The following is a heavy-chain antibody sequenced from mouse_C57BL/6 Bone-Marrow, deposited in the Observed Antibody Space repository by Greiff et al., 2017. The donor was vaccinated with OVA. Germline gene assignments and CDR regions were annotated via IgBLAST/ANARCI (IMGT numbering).Heavy chain of an antibody. CDR2: ISYDGSN. D-gene: IGHD2-5*01. CDR3: ARRGVTAWFAY. J-gene: IGHJ3*01. Sequence: EVQLQESGPGLVKPSQSLSLTCSVTGYSITSGYYWNWIRQFPGNKLEWMGYISYDGSNNYNPSLKNRISITRDTSKNQFFLKLNSVTTEDTATYYCARRGVTAWFAYWGQGTLVTVSA. CDR1: GYSITSGYY. V-gene: IGHV3-6*01.